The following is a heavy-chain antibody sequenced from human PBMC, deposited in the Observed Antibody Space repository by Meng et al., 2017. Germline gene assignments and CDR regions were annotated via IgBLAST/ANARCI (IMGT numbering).Heavy chain of an antibody. Sequence: GESLKISCAASGFSFSSYWMSWVRQAPGKGLEWVANIKEDGGKKFYVDSVKGRFTISRDNTNPSLDLQIHSVRVEDTAVYYCARDILGGAFDIWGQGTMVTVSS. CDR1: GFSFSSYW. CDR3: ARDILGGAFDI. D-gene: IGHD3-3*02. CDR2: IKEDGGKK. J-gene: IGHJ3*02. V-gene: IGHV3-7*01.